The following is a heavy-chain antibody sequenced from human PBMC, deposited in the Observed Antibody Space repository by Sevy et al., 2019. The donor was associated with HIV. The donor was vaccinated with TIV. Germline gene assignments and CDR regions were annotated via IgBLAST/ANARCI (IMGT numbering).Heavy chain of an antibody. CDR1: GGSISSYY. V-gene: IGHV4-59*01. D-gene: IGHD3-10*01. CDR3: ARAGGAKDYGMDV. CDR2: IYNSGSS. J-gene: IGHJ6*02. Sequence: SETLSLTCSVSGGSISSYYWGWIRQPPGKGLEWIGYIYNSGSSNYNPSLNSRVTISVDTSKNQFSLKLSSVTAADTAVYYCARAGGAKDYGMDVWGQGTTVTVSS.